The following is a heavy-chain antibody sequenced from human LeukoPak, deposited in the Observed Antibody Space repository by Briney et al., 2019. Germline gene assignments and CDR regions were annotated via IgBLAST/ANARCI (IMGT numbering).Heavy chain of an antibody. CDR1: GFTFSSYW. CDR3: AKRDGYIAHFES. CDR2: INSDGSST. J-gene: IGHJ4*02. V-gene: IGHV3-74*01. D-gene: IGHD5-24*01. Sequence: GGSLRLSCAASGFTFSSYWMHWVRQAPGKGLVWVSRINSDGSSTSYADSVKGRVTISRDNSKNTLYLQMNSLRAEDTAIYYCAKRDGYIAHFESWGQGTLVTVSS.